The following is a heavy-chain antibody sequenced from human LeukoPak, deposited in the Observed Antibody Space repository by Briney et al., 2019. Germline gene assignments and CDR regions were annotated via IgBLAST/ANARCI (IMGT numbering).Heavy chain of an antibody. J-gene: IGHJ4*02. CDR3: AKARNDFWSGSDY. Sequence: TGGSLRLSCAASGFTFSSYAMHWVRQAPGKGLEWVAVISYDGSNKYYADSVKGRFTISRDNSKNTLYLQMNSLRAEDTAVYYCAKARNDFWSGSDYWGQGILVTVSS. V-gene: IGHV3-30-3*01. CDR1: GFTFSSYA. CDR2: ISYDGSNK. D-gene: IGHD3-3*01.